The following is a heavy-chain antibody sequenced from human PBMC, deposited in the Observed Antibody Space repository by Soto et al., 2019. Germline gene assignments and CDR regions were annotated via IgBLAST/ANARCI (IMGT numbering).Heavy chain of an antibody. J-gene: IGHJ3*02. CDR3: ARNKMYYDSSGNYSLDGFDI. CDR1: GYCISRGFS. D-gene: IGHD3-22*01. V-gene: IGHV4-38-2*01. CDR2: IYHTGNT. Sequence: SENLSLTCAVSGYCISRGFSWGWIRQSPGKGLEWMGSIYHTGNTYYNASLRSRATISVDKSKNQCTLKLTSVTAAVTAVYYVARNKMYYDSSGNYSLDGFDIWGQGTMVTVSS.